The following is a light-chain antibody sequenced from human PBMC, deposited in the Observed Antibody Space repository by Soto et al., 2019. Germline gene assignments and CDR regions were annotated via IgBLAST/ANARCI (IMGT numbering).Light chain of an antibody. CDR1: QSVSSSY. CDR3: QQANSFPLT. V-gene: IGKV3-20*01. J-gene: IGKJ5*01. Sequence: EIVLTQSPGTLSLSPGERATLSCRASQSVSSSYLAWYQQKPGQAPRLLIYGASSRATGIPDRFSGSGSGTDFTLTITSLQPEDIATYYCQQANSFPLTFGQGTRLDIK. CDR2: GAS.